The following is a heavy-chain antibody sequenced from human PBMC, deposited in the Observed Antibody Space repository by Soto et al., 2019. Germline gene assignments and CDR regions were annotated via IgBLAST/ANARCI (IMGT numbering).Heavy chain of an antibody. D-gene: IGHD3-10*01. V-gene: IGHV1-3*01. CDR2: INAGNGNT. J-gene: IGHJ5*02. CDR1: GYTFTSYA. Sequence: ASVKVSCKASGYTFTSYAMHWVRQAPGQRLEWMGWINAGNGNTKYSQKFQGRVTITRDTSTSTAYMELSSLRSEDTAVYYCARDSYGSGRRTNWFGPWGQGTLVTVSA. CDR3: ARDSYGSGRRTNWFGP.